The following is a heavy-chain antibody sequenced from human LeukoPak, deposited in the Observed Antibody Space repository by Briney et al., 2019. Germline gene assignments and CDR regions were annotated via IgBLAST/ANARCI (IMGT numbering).Heavy chain of an antibody. CDR3: GRSEVAATEQWDN. CDR1: GGSIRKYY. CDR2: ISTTGTT. D-gene: IGHD1-26*01. V-gene: IGHV4-4*07. J-gene: IGHJ4*02. Sequence: SETLSLTCTVSGGSIRKYYWSWIRQSAGKGLEWIGRISTTGTTNYNPSLKGRVTMSIDTSKSQFSLKLNSVTAADTAVYYCGRSEVAATEQWDNWGQGTLVTVSS.